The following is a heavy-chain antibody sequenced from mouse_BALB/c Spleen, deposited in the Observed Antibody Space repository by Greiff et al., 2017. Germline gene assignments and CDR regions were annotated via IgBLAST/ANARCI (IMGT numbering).Heavy chain of an antibody. CDR1: GFSLTGYG. V-gene: IGHV2-6-7*01. Sequence: VQLVESGPGLVAPSQSLSITCTVSGFSLTGYGVNWVRQPPGKGLEWLGMIWGDGSTDYNSALKSRLSISKDNSKSQVFLKMNSLQTDDTARYYCARDGRDYDGYWYFDVWGAGTTVTVSS. D-gene: IGHD2-4*01. CDR2: IWGDGST. CDR3: ARDGRDYDGYWYFDV. J-gene: IGHJ1*01.